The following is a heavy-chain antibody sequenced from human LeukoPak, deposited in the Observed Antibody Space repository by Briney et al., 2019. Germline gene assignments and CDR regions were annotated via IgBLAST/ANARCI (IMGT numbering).Heavy chain of an antibody. CDR3: AGLFGYNNSGDRDIFDM. CDR1: GGSISTYH. V-gene: IGHV4-59*01. J-gene: IGHJ3*02. CDR2: INYSGRT. Sequence: PSEALSLTCTVSGGSISTYHWYWIRQPPGTGPERIASINYSGRTKYNPPLLSRLTISLDTSNKHFSLQLISVTAADTAAYYCAGLFGYNNSGDRDIFDMWGQGAMVTVSS. D-gene: IGHD3-22*01.